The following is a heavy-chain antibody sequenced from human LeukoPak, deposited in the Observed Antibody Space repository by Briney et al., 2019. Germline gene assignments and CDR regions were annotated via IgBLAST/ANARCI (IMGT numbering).Heavy chain of an antibody. Sequence: GGSLRLSCAAAGFTVSSNYMSWVRQAPGKGLEWVSVIYSGGSTYYADSVKGRFTISRDNSKNTLYLQMNSLRAEDTAVYYCARDQVGAVDYWGQGTLVTVSS. D-gene: IGHD1-26*01. J-gene: IGHJ4*02. CDR2: IYSGGST. CDR1: GFTVSSNY. CDR3: ARDQVGAVDY. V-gene: IGHV3-53*01.